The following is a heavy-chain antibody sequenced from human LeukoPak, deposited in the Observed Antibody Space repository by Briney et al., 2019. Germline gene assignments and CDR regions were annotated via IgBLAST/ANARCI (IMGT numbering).Heavy chain of an antibody. D-gene: IGHD2-2*01. CDR1: GFTFSSYS. CDR3: ARLEGYCSSTSCYGAFDI. CDR2: ISSGSSYI. V-gene: IGHV3-21*01. Sequence: GGSLRLSCAASGFTFSSYSMNWVRQAPGKGLEWVSSISSGSSYIYYADSVKGRFTISRDNAKNSLYLQMNSLRAEDTAVYYCARLEGYCSSTSCYGAFDIWGQGTMVTVSS. J-gene: IGHJ3*02.